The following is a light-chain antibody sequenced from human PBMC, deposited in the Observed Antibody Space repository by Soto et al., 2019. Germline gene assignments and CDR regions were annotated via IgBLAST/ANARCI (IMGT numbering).Light chain of an antibody. J-gene: IGLJ1*01. CDR1: SRDMGAYNY. Sequence: QSVLTQPASVSGSPGQSITISCTGTSRDMGAYNYVSWYQQHPGKAPKLLIYEVTNRPSGVSDRFSGSKSGNTASLTISGLQAEDEANYYCNSYTTLSNRGFGTGTKVTVL. CDR2: EVT. CDR3: NSYTTLSNRG. V-gene: IGLV2-14*01.